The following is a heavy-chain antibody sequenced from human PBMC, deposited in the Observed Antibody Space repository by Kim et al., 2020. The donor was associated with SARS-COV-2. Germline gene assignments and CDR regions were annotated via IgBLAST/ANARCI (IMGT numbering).Heavy chain of an antibody. V-gene: IGHV3-23*01. CDR2: ISGGSGYI. Sequence: GGSLRLSCVASGFTFTTYTMNWVRQAPGKGLEWVSCISGGSGYIYYADSVKGRFTISRDSAKNTLYLQMNSLRVEDTAVYYCAKELRVTTRTTGWDVFDSWGQGTLVTVSS. CDR1: GFTFTTYT. CDR3: AKELRVTTRTTGWDVFDS. D-gene: IGHD4-17*01. J-gene: IGHJ4*02.